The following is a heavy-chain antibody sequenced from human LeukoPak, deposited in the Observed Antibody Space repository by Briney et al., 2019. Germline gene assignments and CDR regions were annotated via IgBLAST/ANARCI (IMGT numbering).Heavy chain of an antibody. Sequence: TGGSLRLSCAASGFTFSSHWMHWVRQAPGKGLVWISRINSDGSSTSYADSVKGRFTISRDNAKNTLYLQMNSLRAEDTAVYYCARDGDTAVVTRLTHFDYWGQGTLVTVSS. CDR3: ARDGDTAVVTRLTHFDY. CDR2: INSDGSST. J-gene: IGHJ4*02. V-gene: IGHV3-74*01. CDR1: GFTFSSHW. D-gene: IGHD5-18*01.